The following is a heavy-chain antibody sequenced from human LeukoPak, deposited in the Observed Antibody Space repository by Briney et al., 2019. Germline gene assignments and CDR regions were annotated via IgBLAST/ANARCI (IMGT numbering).Heavy chain of an antibody. V-gene: IGHV4-59*01. CDR1: GFTFSSYW. CDR2: IYYSGST. Sequence: GSLRLSCAASGFTFSSYWMHWVRQAPGKGLEWIGYIYYSGSTNCNPSLKSRVTISVDTSKNQFSLKLSSVTAADTAVYYCARGDTAMALDYWGQGTLVTVSS. CDR3: ARGDTAMALDY. J-gene: IGHJ4*02. D-gene: IGHD5-18*01.